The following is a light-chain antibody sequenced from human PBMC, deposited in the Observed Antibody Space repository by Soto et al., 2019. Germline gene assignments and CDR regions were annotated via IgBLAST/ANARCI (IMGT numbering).Light chain of an antibody. V-gene: IGKV1D-12*01. J-gene: IGKJ3*01. Sequence: GGRVSITCRASQGISNWLAWYQQKPGRAPKLLIYAASSLQSGVSSRFSGSGSGTDFTLTISSLQPEDFATYYCQQGNSFPFTFGPGTKVDIK. CDR1: QGISNW. CDR2: AAS. CDR3: QQGNSFPFT.